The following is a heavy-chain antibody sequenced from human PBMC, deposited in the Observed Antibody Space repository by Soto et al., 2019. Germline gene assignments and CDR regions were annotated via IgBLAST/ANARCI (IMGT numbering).Heavy chain of an antibody. CDR1: GYTFTSYY. J-gene: IGHJ6*02. D-gene: IGHD3-22*01. CDR3: ASDYYDSSGYYHYYYGMDV. Sequence: ASVKVSCKASGYTFTSYYMHWVRQAPGQGLEWMGIINPSGGSTSYAQKFQGRVTMTRDTSTSTVYMELSSLRSDDTAVYYCASDYYDSSGYYHYYYGMDVWGQGITVTVSS. V-gene: IGHV1-46*01. CDR2: INPSGGST.